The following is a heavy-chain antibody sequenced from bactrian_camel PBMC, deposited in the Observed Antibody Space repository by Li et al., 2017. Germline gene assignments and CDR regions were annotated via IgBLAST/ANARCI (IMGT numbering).Heavy chain of an antibody. Sequence: HVQLVESGGGSAQAGGSLRLSCVASGYTYRENCMGWFRQNPGKAREEIASIDTLTGRTVYADSVKGRFTISQDNAKNTVYLQMNSLKPEDTAMYYRAAGQGVGWCLDVIRVGAEADFDHWGWGTQVTVS. CDR1: GYTYRENC. CDR3: AAGQGVGWCLDVIRVGAEADFDH. CDR2: IDTLTGRT. J-gene: IGHJ6*01. V-gene: IGHV3-2*01. D-gene: IGHD3*01.